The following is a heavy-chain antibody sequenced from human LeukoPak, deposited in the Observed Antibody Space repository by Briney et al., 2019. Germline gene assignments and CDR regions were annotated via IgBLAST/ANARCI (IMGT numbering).Heavy chain of an antibody. CDR1: GYTLTSYY. D-gene: IGHD6-6*01. CDR2: INPSGGST. V-gene: IGHV1-46*01. CDR3: ARDSSSSLSEFEYYYMDV. J-gene: IGHJ6*03. Sequence: ASVKVSCKASGYTLTSYYMHWVRQAPGQGLEWMGIINPSGGSTSYAQKFQGRVTMTGDMSTSTVYMELSSLRSEDTAVYYCARDSSSSLSEFEYYYMDVWGKGTTVTVSS.